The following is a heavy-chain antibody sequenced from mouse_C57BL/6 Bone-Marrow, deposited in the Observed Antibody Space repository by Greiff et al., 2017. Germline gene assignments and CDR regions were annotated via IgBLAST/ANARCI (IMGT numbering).Heavy chain of an antibody. CDR3: ALYYSNYFTWFAY. D-gene: IGHD2-5*01. Sequence: QVQLQQSGPELVRPGASVKISCKAPGYTFTSHWMQWVRQTPGQGLEWVGEIFPGSGSTYYHEKFKGKATLTVATSSSTAYMQLSSLTSEDSAVYFCALYYSNYFTWFAYWGQGTLVTVSA. CDR2: IFPGSGST. CDR1: GYTFTSHW. J-gene: IGHJ3*01. V-gene: IGHV1-56*01.